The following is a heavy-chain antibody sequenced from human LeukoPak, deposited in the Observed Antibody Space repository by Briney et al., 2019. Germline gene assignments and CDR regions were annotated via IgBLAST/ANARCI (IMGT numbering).Heavy chain of an antibody. CDR3: TTEYNSNYYDSSGYYY. V-gene: IGHV3-15*01. CDR1: GFTSNNAW. D-gene: IGHD3-22*01. CDR2: IKSKTDGGTT. J-gene: IGHJ4*02. Sequence: PGGSLRLSCAASGFTSNNAWMSWVLQAPGKGLEWVGRIKSKTDGGTTDYAAPVKGRFTISRDDSKNTLYLQMNSLKTEGTAVYYCTTEYNSNYYDSSGYYYWGQGTLVTVSS.